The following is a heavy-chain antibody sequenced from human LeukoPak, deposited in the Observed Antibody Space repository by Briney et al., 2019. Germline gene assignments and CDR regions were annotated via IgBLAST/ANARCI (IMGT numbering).Heavy chain of an antibody. CDR3: ARGIIDYYGSGSKPNWFDP. CDR1: GGFISSGGYS. V-gene: IGHV4-30-2*01. CDR2: IYHSGST. J-gene: IGHJ5*02. Sequence: SETLSLTCAVSGGFISSGGYSWSWIRQPPGRGLEWIGYIYHSGSTYYNPSLKSRVTISVDRSKNQFSLKLSSVTAADTAVYYCARGIIDYYGSGSKPNWFDPWGQGTLVTVSS. D-gene: IGHD3-10*01.